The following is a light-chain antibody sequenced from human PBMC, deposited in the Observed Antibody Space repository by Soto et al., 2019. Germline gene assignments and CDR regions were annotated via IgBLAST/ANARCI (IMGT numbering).Light chain of an antibody. CDR3: VLYVGSGISV. J-gene: IGLJ7*01. V-gene: IGLV8-61*01. Sequence: QTVVTQEPSFSVSPGGTVTLTCGLSSGSVSTRFYPSWHQQTPGQAPRTLIYNTNTRSSGVPDRFSGSILGNKAALTITGAQADDESDYYCVLYVGSGISVFGGGTQLTVL. CDR1: SGSVSTRFY. CDR2: NTN.